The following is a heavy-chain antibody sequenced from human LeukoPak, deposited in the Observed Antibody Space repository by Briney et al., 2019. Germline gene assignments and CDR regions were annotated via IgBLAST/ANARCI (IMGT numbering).Heavy chain of an antibody. D-gene: IGHD2-15*01. Sequence: SQTLSLTCTVSGGSISSGDYYWSWIRQPPGKGLEWIGYIYYSGSTYYNPSLKSRVTISVDTSKNQFSLKLSSVTAADTAVYYCARDPTDCSGGSCYSGWFDPWGQGTLATVSS. V-gene: IGHV4-30-4*01. J-gene: IGHJ5*02. CDR1: GGSISSGDYY. CDR2: IYYSGST. CDR3: ARDPTDCSGGSCYSGWFDP.